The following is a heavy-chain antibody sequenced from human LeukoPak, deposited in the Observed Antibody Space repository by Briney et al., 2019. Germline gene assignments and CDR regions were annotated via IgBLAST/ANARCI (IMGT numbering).Heavy chain of an antibody. CDR3: ARALYYYDNSGYPAAFDY. CDR1: GGTFRSYA. D-gene: IGHD3-22*01. V-gene: IGHV1-69*01. CDR2: IIPIFGTS. J-gene: IGHJ4*02. Sequence: SVQVSCKASGGTFRSYAIAWVRQAPGQGLEWMGGIIPIFGTSNYAQQFQGRVTITADESTSTAYMYLSSLRSDDTAVYYCARALYYYDNSGYPAAFDYWGQGTLVTVSS.